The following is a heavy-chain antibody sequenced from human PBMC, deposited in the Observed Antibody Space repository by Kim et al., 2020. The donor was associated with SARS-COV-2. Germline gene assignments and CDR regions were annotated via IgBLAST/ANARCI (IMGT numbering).Heavy chain of an antibody. Sequence: ASVKVSCKASGYTFTGYYMHWVRQAPGQGLEWMGWINPNSGGTNYAQKFQGRVTMTRDTSISTAYMELSRLRSDDTAVYYCARLPGIAVAGTRDYWGQGTLVTVSS. J-gene: IGHJ4*02. D-gene: IGHD6-19*01. CDR2: INPNSGGT. V-gene: IGHV1-2*02. CDR3: ARLPGIAVAGTRDY. CDR1: GYTFTGYY.